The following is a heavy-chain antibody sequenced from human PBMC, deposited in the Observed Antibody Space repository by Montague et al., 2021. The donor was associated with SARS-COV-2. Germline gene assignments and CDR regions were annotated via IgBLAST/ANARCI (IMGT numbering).Heavy chain of an antibody. Sequence: SETLSLTCSVSGGSISSSGFYWGWIRQPPGKGLEWIGSIYYSGNTYYSPSLKSRVTISVDTSKNQFSLKLSSVTAADTAVYYCARARITMIVVVNAFDIWGQGTMVTVSS. J-gene: IGHJ3*02. CDR2: IYYSGNT. D-gene: IGHD3-22*01. V-gene: IGHV4-39*07. CDR1: GGSISSSGFY. CDR3: ARARITMIVVVNAFDI.